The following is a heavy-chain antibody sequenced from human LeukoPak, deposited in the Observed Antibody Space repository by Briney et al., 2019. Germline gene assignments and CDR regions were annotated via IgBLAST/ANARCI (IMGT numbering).Heavy chain of an antibody. D-gene: IGHD3-10*01. CDR1: GYTFTSYG. CDR2: IRAYIGNT. J-gene: IGHJ6*02. CDR3: ARDEQNPQGGYGSGRWGYGMDV. V-gene: IGHV1-18*01. Sequence: ASVNVSCKASGYTFTSYGISWVRQAPGPRLEGMGWIRAYIGNTNHAQKLQGRVTMTTDTSTSTGYMELRSLRSDDTAVYYCARDEQNPQGGYGSGRWGYGMDVWGQGTTVTVSS.